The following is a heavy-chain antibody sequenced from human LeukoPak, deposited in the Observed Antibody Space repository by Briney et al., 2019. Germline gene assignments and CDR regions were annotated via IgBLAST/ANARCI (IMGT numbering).Heavy chain of an antibody. CDR1: GGSISSGHYS. CDR2: IYHTGST. Sequence: PSQTLSLTCHVSGGSISSGHYSWSWIRQPLGKGLEWIGYIYHTGSTYYNPSLKSRVTISVDTSKNQFSLKLSSVTAADTAVYYCARLYGGRHDAFDIWGQGTMVTVSS. CDR3: ARLYGGRHDAFDI. J-gene: IGHJ3*02. V-gene: IGHV4-30-2*01. D-gene: IGHD2/OR15-2a*01.